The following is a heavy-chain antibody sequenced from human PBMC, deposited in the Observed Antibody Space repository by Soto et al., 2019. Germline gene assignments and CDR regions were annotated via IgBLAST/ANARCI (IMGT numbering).Heavy chain of an antibody. J-gene: IGHJ5*02. V-gene: IGHV4-30-2*01. CDR2: ISHTGRT. D-gene: IGHD3-16*01. CDR3: ARAVAPYLGTWFDP. Sequence: QLQLQESGSWLVKPSQTLSLTCAVSVGSISSGNSYAWSWIRQPPGKGLEWIGSISHTGRTSYNPSLKGRVTMSVDKSKHQFSLKLSSVTAAAMAVYYCARAVAPYLGTWFDPWGQGSMVIVSS. CDR1: VGSISSGNSYA.